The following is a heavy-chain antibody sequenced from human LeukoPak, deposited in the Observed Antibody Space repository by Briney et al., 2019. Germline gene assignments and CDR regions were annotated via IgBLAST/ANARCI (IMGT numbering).Heavy chain of an antibody. CDR1: GYTLTELS. CDR3: ARVTKSPRGAFDI. CDR2: FDPEDGET. Sequence: ASVKVSCKVSGYTLTELSMHWVRQAPGKGLEWMGGFDPEDGETIYAQKFQGRVTMTTDTSTSTAYMELRSLRSDDTAVYYCARVTKSPRGAFDIWGQGTMVTVSS. D-gene: IGHD2-8*01. J-gene: IGHJ3*02. V-gene: IGHV1-24*01.